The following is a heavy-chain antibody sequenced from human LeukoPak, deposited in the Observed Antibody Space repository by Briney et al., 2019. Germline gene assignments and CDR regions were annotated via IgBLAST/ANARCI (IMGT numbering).Heavy chain of an antibody. CDR1: GGSISSSTYY. J-gene: IGHJ4*02. Sequence: SETLSLTCTVSGGSISSSTYYWGWIRQPPGKGLEWIGAMYYTGTTYYNPSLRSRVTISVDTSENQFSLKLSSVTAADTALYYCASAPRQGSIGSLDYWGQGTLVTVSS. CDR2: MYYTGTT. D-gene: IGHD3-10*01. V-gene: IGHV4-39*01. CDR3: ASAPRQGSIGSLDY.